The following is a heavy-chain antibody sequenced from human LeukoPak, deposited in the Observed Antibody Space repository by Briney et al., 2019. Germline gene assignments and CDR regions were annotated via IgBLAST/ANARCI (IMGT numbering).Heavy chain of an antibody. CDR2: IYYSGST. Sequence: PSETLSLTCTVSGGSFNTYYWTWLRQPPGKGLQWLGYIYYSGSTHSNAYLKSRVTISLDTSKNQFSLRLSSVTAADTAVYHCARLMGYCSTTSCHPGWLDPWGQGTLVTVSS. CDR1: GGSFNTYY. CDR3: ARLMGYCSTTSCHPGWLDP. V-gene: IGHV4-59*01. D-gene: IGHD2-2*01. J-gene: IGHJ5*02.